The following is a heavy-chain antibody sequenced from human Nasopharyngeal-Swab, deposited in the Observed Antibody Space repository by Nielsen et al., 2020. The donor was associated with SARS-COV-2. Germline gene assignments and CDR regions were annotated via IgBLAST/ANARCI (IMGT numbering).Heavy chain of an antibody. V-gene: IGHV3-21*01. Sequence: GESLKISCAASGFTFNNYNFNWVRQAPGKGLEWVSSISSSSTYIYYADSVKGRFTISRDNAKNSLYLQMNSLRAGDTAVYYCARDGLDYDFWSAYFMDVWGRGATVIVSS. CDR1: GFTFNNYN. D-gene: IGHD3-3*01. CDR3: ARDGLDYDFWSAYFMDV. J-gene: IGHJ6*02. CDR2: ISSSSTYI.